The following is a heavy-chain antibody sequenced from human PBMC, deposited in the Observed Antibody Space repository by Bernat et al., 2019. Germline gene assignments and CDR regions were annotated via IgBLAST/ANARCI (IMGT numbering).Heavy chain of an antibody. Sequence: EVQLVESGGGLVQPGGSLRLSCEASGFSFSDHYMDWVRQAPGKGLEWFGRIRNKANSYSTEYAASVKGRFTISRDDSKNSLFLQMNRLKTEDMAVYYCTRVKGYGPAYWGQGPLVTVSS. CDR2: IRNKANSYST. D-gene: IGHD6-13*01. J-gene: IGHJ4*02. V-gene: IGHV3-72*01. CDR1: GFSFSDHY. CDR3: TRVKGYGPAY.